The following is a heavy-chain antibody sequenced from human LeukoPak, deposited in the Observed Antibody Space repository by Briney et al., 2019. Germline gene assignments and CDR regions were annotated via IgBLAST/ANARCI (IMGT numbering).Heavy chain of an antibody. CDR2: ISYDGSNK. J-gene: IGHJ4*02. Sequence: PGGSLRHSCAASGFTFSSYGMHWVRQAPGKGLEWVAVISYDGSNKYYADSVKGRFTISRDNSKNTLYLQMNSLRAEDTAVYYCAKAYYYDSSGPFDYWGQGTLVTVSS. CDR3: AKAYYYDSSGPFDY. CDR1: GFTFSSYG. V-gene: IGHV3-30*18. D-gene: IGHD3-22*01.